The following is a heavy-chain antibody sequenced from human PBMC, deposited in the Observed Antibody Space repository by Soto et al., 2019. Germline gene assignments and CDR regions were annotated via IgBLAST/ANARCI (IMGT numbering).Heavy chain of an antibody. Sequence: SETLSLTCPFSGGYLSSGCYYLSWLRQHPGKGLEWIGYIYYGGSTYYNPSLKSRATISGDTSKNQFSLKLSSVTAADTAVYYCSTTGTIDYWGQGTLVTVSS. V-gene: IGHV4-31*03. CDR1: GGYLSSGCYY. J-gene: IGHJ4*02. D-gene: IGHD1-1*01. CDR2: IYYGGST. CDR3: STTGTIDY.